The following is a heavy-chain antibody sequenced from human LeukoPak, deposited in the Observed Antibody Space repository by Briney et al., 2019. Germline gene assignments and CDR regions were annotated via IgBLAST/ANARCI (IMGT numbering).Heavy chain of an antibody. V-gene: IGHV4-59*11. Sequence: PSGTLSLTCTVSGGSISSRYWSWIRQPPGKGLEWIGYIYYSGSTNYNPSLKSRVTMSVDTSKNQFSLKLSSVTAADTAVYYCARGYSGYAYFAYYFDYWGQGTLVTVSS. D-gene: IGHD5-12*01. CDR3: ARGYSGYAYFAYYFDY. J-gene: IGHJ4*02. CDR1: GGSISSRY. CDR2: IYYSGST.